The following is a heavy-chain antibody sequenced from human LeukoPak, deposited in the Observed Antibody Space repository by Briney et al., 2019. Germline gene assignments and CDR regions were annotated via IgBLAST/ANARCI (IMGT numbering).Heavy chain of an antibody. CDR1: RFAFSTYSTYF. CDR3: AKVATYHYFYMDV. J-gene: IGHJ6*03. V-gene: IGHV3-23*01. Sequence: GGSLRLSCAASRFAFSTYSTYFMSWVRQAPGKGLEWVSTISRHGDITYYADSVKGRFIISRDSSKNALFLQMNSLTAEDTAVYYCAKVATYHYFYMDVWGTGTTVTVSS. CDR2: ISRHGDIT.